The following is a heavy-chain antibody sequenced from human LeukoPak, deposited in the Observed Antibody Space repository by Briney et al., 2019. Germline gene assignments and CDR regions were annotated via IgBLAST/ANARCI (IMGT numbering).Heavy chain of an antibody. CDR1: GFTFDDYA. J-gene: IGHJ4*02. D-gene: IGHD2-21*02. V-gene: IGHV3-9*01. CDR3: ARVWGQLAYCGGDCYSLPDY. Sequence: GGSLRLSCAASGFTFDDYAMHWVRQAPGKGLEWVSGITWNSGTIGYADSVKGRFTISGDNAKNSLYLQMNSLRAEDTAVYYCARVWGQLAYCGGDCYSLPDYWGQGTLVTVSS. CDR2: ITWNSGTI.